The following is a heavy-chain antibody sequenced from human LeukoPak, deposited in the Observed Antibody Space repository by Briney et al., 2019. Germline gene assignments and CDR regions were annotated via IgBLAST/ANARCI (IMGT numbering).Heavy chain of an antibody. CDR3: ARAAYCTNGVCYGNDY. Sequence: SQTLSLTCTVSGGSISSGSYYWSWIRQPAGKGLEWIGRIYTSGSTNYNPSLKSRVTISVDTSKNQFSLKLSSVTAADTAVYYCARAAYCTNGVCYGNDYWGQGTLVTVSS. V-gene: IGHV4-61*02. J-gene: IGHJ4*02. CDR1: GGSISSGSYY. CDR2: IYTSGST. D-gene: IGHD2-8*01.